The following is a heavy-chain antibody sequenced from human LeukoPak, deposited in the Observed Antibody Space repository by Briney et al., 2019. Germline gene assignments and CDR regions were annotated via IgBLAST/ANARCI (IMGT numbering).Heavy chain of an antibody. J-gene: IGHJ4*02. Sequence: GGSLRLSCAASGFTFSSYSMNWVRQAPGKGLEWVSSISSSSSYIYYADSVKGRLTISRDNAKNSLYLQMNSLRAEDTAVYYCARGEGVVVVTAIRDFDYWGQGTLVTVSS. CDR3: ARGEGVVVVTAIRDFDY. CDR2: ISSSSSYI. V-gene: IGHV3-21*01. D-gene: IGHD2-21*02. CDR1: GFTFSSYS.